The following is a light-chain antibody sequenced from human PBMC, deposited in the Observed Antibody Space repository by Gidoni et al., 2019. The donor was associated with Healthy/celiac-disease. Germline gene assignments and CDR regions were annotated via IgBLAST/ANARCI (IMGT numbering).Light chain of an antibody. V-gene: IGLV3-21*04. Sequence: SYVLTQPPSVSGAPGKTARITCGGNNIGSKSVHWFQQKPGQAPVLVIYYDSDRPSGIPERFSGSNSGNTATLTISRVEAGDEADYYCQVWDSSTGVFGGGTKLTVL. J-gene: IGLJ3*02. CDR2: YDS. CDR3: QVWDSSTGV. CDR1: NIGSKS.